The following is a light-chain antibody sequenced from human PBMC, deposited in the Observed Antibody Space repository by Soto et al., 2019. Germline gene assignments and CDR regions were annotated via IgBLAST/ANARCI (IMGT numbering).Light chain of an antibody. V-gene: IGKV3-15*01. CDR2: GAS. J-gene: IGKJ5*01. Sequence: EIVMTQSPATLSVSPGERVTLSCRASQSVSNNLAWYRQKPGQTPRLLFYGASTRATGLPARFSGSGPGTELTLTSSSLQSEDIAVYFCQQYDHWPTFGQGTRLEIK. CDR1: QSVSNN. CDR3: QQYDHWPT.